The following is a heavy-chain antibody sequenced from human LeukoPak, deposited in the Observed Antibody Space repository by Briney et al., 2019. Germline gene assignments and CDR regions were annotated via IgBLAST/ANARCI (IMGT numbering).Heavy chain of an antibody. D-gene: IGHD6-13*01. J-gene: IGHJ4*02. CDR3: ASDTRYSSSWYFYGS. CDR1: GGSVSSGSYY. Sequence: SETLSLTCTVSGGSVSSGSYYWSWIRQPPGKGLEWFGYIYYSGSTNYNPSLKSRVTISVDTSKNQFSLKLSSVTAADTAVYYCASDTRYSSSWYFYGSWGQGTLVTVSS. CDR2: IYYSGST. V-gene: IGHV4-61*01.